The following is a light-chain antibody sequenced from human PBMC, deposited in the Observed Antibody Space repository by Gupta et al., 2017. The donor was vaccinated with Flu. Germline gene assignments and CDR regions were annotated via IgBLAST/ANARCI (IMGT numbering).Light chain of an antibody. CDR1: SSDIGSYDY. CDR2: EVS. CDR3: SSYASTNTVVV. V-gene: IGLV2-14*03. Sequence: QSALTQPASVSGSPGQSIAISCTGTSSDIGSYDYVSWYQQHPGKAPKLILFEVSRRPGGISDRFSGSKSGDTASLTISGLLAEDEVFYYCSSYASTNTVVVFGGGTKLTVL. J-gene: IGLJ2*01.